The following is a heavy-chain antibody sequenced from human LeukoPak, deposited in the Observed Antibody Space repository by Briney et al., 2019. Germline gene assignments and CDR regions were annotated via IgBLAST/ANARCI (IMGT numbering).Heavy chain of an antibody. J-gene: IGHJ6*04. D-gene: IGHD3-10*01. CDR1: GSTFSSYS. Sequence: GGSLRLSCAASGSTFSSYSMNWVRQAPGKGLEWVSYISSSSSTIYYADSVKGRFTISRDNAKNSLYPQMNSLRAEDTAVYYCAELGITIIRGVWGKGTTVTISS. V-gene: IGHV3-48*04. CDR3: AELGITIIRGV. CDR2: ISSSSSTI.